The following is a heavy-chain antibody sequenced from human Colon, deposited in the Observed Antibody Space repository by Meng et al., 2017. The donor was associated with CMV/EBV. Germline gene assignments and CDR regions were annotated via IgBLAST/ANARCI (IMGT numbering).Heavy chain of an antibody. Sequence: QVPLLQSGAGMRGPGASLKVSCKASGYTFTGYLIHWVRQAPGQGLEWMGWINPYSGDTIYAQKFEVGVTMTRDASITTAYLELSSLKSDDTAVYYCGTFGGDFDYWGQGTLVTVSS. V-gene: IGHV1-2*02. CDR2: INPYSGDT. CDR3: GTFGGDFDY. J-gene: IGHJ4*02. D-gene: IGHD3-3*01. CDR1: GYTFTGYL.